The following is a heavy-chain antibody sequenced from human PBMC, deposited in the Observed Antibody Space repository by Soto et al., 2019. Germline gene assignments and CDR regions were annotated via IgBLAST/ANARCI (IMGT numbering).Heavy chain of an antibody. Sequence: QGQLVQSGAEVKKPGASVKVSCTASGNTFTNIGVTWVRQAPGQGLAWMGGISAYTDDPNYAQKFQGRVTMTIDTSTSTAYLDLRSLTSDDTAVYYCARVIQGAEAWFDPWGQGTMVTVSS. J-gene: IGHJ5*02. CDR1: GNTFTNIG. V-gene: IGHV1-18*01. D-gene: IGHD1-1*01. CDR3: ARVIQGAEAWFDP. CDR2: ISAYTDDP.